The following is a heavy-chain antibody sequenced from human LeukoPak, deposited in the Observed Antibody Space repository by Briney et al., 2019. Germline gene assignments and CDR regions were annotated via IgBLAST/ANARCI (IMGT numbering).Heavy chain of an antibody. CDR1: GFTFSNYW. CDR3: ARDRMVGYYHYGMDV. J-gene: IGHJ6*02. V-gene: IGHV3-74*01. CDR2: INSDGSST. D-gene: IGHD2-8*01. Sequence: PGGSLRLSCAASGFTFSNYWMNCVRQAPGKGLVWVSHINSDGSSTTYADSVKGRFTISRDNARNTLYLQMDSLRAEDTAVYYCARDRMVGYYHYGMDVWGQGTTVSVSS.